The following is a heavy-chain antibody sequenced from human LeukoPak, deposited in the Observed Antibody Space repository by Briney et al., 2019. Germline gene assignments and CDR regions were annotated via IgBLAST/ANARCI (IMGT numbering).Heavy chain of an antibody. CDR3: AKNGYYYDSSGYYGT. CDR1: GFTFSSYA. D-gene: IGHD3-22*01. J-gene: IGHJ5*02. V-gene: IGHV3-23*01. CDR2: ISGSGGST. Sequence: GGSLRLSCAASGFTFSSYAMSWVRQASGKGLEWVSAISGSGGSTYYADSVKGRFTISRDNSKNTLYLQMNSLRAEDTAVYYCAKNGYYYDSSGYYGTWGQGTLVTVSS.